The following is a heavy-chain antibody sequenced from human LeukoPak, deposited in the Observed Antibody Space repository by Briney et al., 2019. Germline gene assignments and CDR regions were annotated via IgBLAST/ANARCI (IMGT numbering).Heavy chain of an antibody. CDR3: ARDLGSSSSEYYFDY. J-gene: IGHJ4*02. CDR1: GFTFSSYS. D-gene: IGHD6-6*01. CDR2: ISSSSSYI. Sequence: PGGSLRLSCAASGFTFSSYSMNWVRQAPGKGLEWVSSISSSSSYIYYADSVKGRFTISRDNAKNSLYLQMNSLRAEDTAVYYCARDLGSSSSEYYFDYWGQGTLVTVSS. V-gene: IGHV3-21*01.